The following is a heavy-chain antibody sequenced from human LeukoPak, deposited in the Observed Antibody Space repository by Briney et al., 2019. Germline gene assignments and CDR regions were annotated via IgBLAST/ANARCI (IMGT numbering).Heavy chain of an antibody. CDR1: GYTFTGYY. Sequence: ASVKVSCKASGYTFTGYYMHRVRQAPGQGLEWMGWINPNSGGTNYAQKFQGRVTMTRDTSISTAYMELSRLRSDDTAVYYCAREADYGGNSGGSVYFQHWGQGTLVTVSS. D-gene: IGHD4-23*01. V-gene: IGHV1-2*02. J-gene: IGHJ1*01. CDR3: AREADYGGNSGGSVYFQH. CDR2: INPNSGGT.